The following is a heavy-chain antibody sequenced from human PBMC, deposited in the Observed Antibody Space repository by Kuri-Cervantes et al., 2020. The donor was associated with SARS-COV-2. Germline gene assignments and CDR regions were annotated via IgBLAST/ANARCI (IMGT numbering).Heavy chain of an antibody. CDR2: ISSSSSYI. Sequence: GESLKTSCAASGFTFSSYSMNWVRPAPGKGLEWVSSISSSSSYIYYADSVKGRFTISRDNAKNSLYLQMNSLRAEDTAVYYCASSSSSPNYYYGMDVWGQGTTVTVSS. CDR1: GFTFSSYS. V-gene: IGHV3-21*01. D-gene: IGHD6-6*01. J-gene: IGHJ6*02. CDR3: ASSSSSPNYYYGMDV.